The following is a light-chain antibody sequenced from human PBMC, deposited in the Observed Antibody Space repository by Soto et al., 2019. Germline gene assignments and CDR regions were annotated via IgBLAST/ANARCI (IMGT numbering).Light chain of an antibody. CDR3: QPYGSSRT. V-gene: IGKV3-20*01. Sequence: EIVLTQSPGTLSLSPGERATLSCRTSQSVGSSYLVWYQQRSGQAPRLLIYAATHRATGIPDRFSGSGSGTDFTLTITRLEPEDFAVYYCQPYGSSRTFGPGTKVEIK. CDR2: AAT. J-gene: IGKJ3*01. CDR1: QSVGSSY.